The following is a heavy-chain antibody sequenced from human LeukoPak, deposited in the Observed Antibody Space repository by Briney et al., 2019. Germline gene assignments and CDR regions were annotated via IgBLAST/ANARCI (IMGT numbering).Heavy chain of an antibody. CDR3: ARDILLEVVRGLIIRDFDY. Sequence: ASVKVSCKASGYSFSTYGISWVRQAPGQGLEWMGWIGSYNDDTNYAQKFQGRVTMTTDTSTSTAYLELRSLRSDDTAVYYCARDILLEVVRGLIIRDFDYWGQGTLVTVSS. D-gene: IGHD3-10*01. J-gene: IGHJ4*02. V-gene: IGHV1-18*01. CDR1: GYSFSTYG. CDR2: IGSYNDDT.